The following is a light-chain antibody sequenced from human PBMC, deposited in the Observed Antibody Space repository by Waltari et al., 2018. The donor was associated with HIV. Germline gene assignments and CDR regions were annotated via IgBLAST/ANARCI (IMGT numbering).Light chain of an antibody. V-gene: IGLV1-40*01. CDR1: SSNIGAKYD. CDR3: QSYDSSLSGSVV. CDR2: GNN. J-gene: IGLJ2*01. Sequence: QSVLTPPPSVSGAPGQRVTISCTGSSSNIGAKYDVHWYQQFPGTAPKLLLSGNNDPPSGVPDRFSGSRSGTSASLAITGLQADDEADYYCQSYDSSLSGSVVFGGGTKLTVL.